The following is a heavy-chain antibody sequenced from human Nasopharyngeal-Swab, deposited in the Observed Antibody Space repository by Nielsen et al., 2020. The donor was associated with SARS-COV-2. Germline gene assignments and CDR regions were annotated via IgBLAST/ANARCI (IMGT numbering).Heavy chain of an antibody. CDR2: ISSSSSTI. J-gene: IGHJ3*02. D-gene: IGHD3-22*01. CDR3: ARALHIYYYDSSGYFGDAFDI. Sequence: VRQAPGKGLEWVSYISSSSSTIYYADSVKGRFTISRDNAKNSLHLQMNSLRAEDTAVYYCARALHIYYYDSSGYFGDAFDIWGQGTMVTVSS. V-gene: IGHV3-48*01.